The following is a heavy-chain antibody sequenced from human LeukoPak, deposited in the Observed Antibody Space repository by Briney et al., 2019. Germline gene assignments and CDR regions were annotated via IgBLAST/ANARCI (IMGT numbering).Heavy chain of an antibody. J-gene: IGHJ4*02. CDR2: IYTSGST. Sequence: SQTLSLTCTVSGGSISSGSYYWSWLRQPAGKGLEWIGRIYTSGSTNYNPSLKSRVTISVDTSKNQFSLKLSSVTAADTAVYYCARSDFWSGFTFDYWGQGTLVTVSS. CDR3: ARSDFWSGFTFDY. V-gene: IGHV4-61*02. D-gene: IGHD3-3*01. CDR1: GGSISSGSYY.